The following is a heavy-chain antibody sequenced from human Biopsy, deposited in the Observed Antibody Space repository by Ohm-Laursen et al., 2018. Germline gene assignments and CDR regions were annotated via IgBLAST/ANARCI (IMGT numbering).Heavy chain of an antibody. CDR3: VKDVKERVGWFGYFDL. V-gene: IGHV3-30*18. CDR1: GFTFSNDA. J-gene: IGHJ2*01. D-gene: IGHD3-10*01. Sequence: SLRLSRSASGFTFSNDAMHWVRQAPRKGMEWVAVISYHGSDKYYAGPVQDRFIISRDNSNNTLNVQMNSLRHEETAVYYCVKDVKERVGWFGYFDLWGRGTLVTVSS. CDR2: ISYHGSDK.